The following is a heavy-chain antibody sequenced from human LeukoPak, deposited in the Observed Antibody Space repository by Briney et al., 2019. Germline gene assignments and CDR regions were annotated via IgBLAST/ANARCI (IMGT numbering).Heavy chain of an antibody. J-gene: IGHJ5*02. Sequence: ASVKVSCTASGYTFTNNFMHWVRQAPGQGLEWMGIINPSGDNTWYAQKFQGRVTMTRDMATSTDYMEVSSLRSEDTAVYYCARDGGLNWFDPWGQGTLVTVSS. CDR3: ARDGGLNWFDP. D-gene: IGHD3-22*01. V-gene: IGHV1-46*01. CDR2: INPSGDNT. CDR1: GYTFTNNF.